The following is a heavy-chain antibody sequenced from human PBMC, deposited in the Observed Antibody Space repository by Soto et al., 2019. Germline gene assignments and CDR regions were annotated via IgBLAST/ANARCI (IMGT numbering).Heavy chain of an antibody. Sequence: QVQLVQSGAEVKKPGSSVKVSCKASGGTSNSYAISWVRQAPGQGLEWMGGIIPIFGTADYAQKFQGRVTSTXXESTSTAYMELSSLRSEDTAVYYCARHPVSGSYACYYGMDVWGQGTTVTVSS. CDR1: GGTSNSYA. J-gene: IGHJ6*02. CDR3: ARHPVSGSYACYYGMDV. D-gene: IGHD1-26*01. V-gene: IGHV1-69*05. CDR2: IIPIFGTA.